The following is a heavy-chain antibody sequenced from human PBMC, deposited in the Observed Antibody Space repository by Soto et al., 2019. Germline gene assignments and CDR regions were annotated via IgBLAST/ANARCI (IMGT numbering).Heavy chain of an antibody. CDR1: GFTFSSYA. Sequence: PVGSLRLSCAASGFTFSSYAMSWVRQAPGKGLEWVSAISGSGGSTYYADSVKGRFTISRDNSKNTLYLQMNSLRAEDTAVYYCAKDRAARLRRDYWGQGTLVTVSS. V-gene: IGHV3-23*01. D-gene: IGHD4-17*01. J-gene: IGHJ4*02. CDR2: ISGSGGST. CDR3: AKDRAARLRRDY.